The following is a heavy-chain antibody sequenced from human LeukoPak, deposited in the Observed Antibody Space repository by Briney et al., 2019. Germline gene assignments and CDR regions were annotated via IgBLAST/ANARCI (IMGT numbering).Heavy chain of an antibody. V-gene: IGHV3-23*01. J-gene: IGHJ4*02. CDR3: AKLHYGSYVVGNGYFDY. CDR1: GLSFSSCG. Sequence: GASLRLSCAASGLSFSSCGMSWVRQAPGLGLEWVSAISGSGDSTYYKDSVKGRFTVTRDNSKNALYLNMNNLRAEDTAVYYCAKLHYGSYVVGNGYFDYWGQGTLVTVSS. CDR2: ISGSGDST. D-gene: IGHD2-21*01.